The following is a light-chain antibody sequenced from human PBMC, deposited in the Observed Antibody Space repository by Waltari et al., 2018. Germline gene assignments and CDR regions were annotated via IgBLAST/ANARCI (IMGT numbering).Light chain of an antibody. V-gene: IGLV1-51*02. Sequence: QSVLTQPPSVSAAPGQKVTISCSGSRSNIGTSFVSWYQQLPGTAPKHPLPEHYKPLSSPPVRFYGSRSGTSATLDITGVQPGDESDYYCPKWDDSLTAVVFGGGTKVTVL. J-gene: IGLJ2*01. CDR3: PKWDDSLTAVV. CDR2: EHY. CDR1: RSNIGTSF.